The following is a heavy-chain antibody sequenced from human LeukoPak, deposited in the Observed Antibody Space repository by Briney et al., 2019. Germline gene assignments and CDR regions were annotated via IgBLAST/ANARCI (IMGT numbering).Heavy chain of an antibody. V-gene: IGHV4-38-2*02. J-gene: IGHJ3*02. CDR3: ARDIHVPRIREPYFDI. CDR2: IYHSGST. D-gene: IGHD1-14*01. Sequence: SETLSLTCIVSGYSISSGYYWGWIRQPPGKGLEWIGSIYHSGSTNYDPTLKGRVTISVDTSKNQFSLKLSSVTAADTAVYYCARDIHVPRIREPYFDIWGEGTLVTVSS. CDR1: GYSISSGYY.